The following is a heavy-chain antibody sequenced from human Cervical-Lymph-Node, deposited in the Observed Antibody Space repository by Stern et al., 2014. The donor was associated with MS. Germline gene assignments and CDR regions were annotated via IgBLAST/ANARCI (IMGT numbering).Heavy chain of an antibody. Sequence: VQLVESGSELKKPGASVKVSCKASGYTLTNYPINWVRQAPGQGLEWMGRINNNTGNSTYAQDFTGRFVFSLDTSVSTAYLQISNLKAEDTAVYYCARDFVDTAMITRSDYLDCWGQGTLVTVSS. CDR3: ARDFVDTAMITRSDYLDC. D-gene: IGHD5-18*01. CDR2: INNNTGNS. CDR1: GYTLTNYP. J-gene: IGHJ4*02. V-gene: IGHV7-4-1*02.